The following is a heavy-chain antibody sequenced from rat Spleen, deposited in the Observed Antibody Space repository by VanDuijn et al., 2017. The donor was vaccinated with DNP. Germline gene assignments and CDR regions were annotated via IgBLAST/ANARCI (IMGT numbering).Heavy chain of an antibody. J-gene: IGHJ2*01. CDR2: ISFSGSP. CDR1: GSSITRNY. V-gene: IGHV3-1*01. CDR3: ARLVWYFDD. Sequence: EVRLQESGPGLVKPSQSLSLTCSVTGSSITRNYGGWIRQFPGHKMDYIGHISFSGSPNYNPSLRSRISITRDTSNNLFFLHLDSVTTEDTATYDSARLVWYFDDWGQGIMFTVSS.